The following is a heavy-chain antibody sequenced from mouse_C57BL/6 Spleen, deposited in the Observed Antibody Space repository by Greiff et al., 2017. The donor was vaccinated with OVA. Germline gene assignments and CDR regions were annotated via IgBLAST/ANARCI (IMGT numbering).Heavy chain of an antibody. CDR2: INPGSGGT. V-gene: IGHV1-42*01. D-gene: IGHD2-4*01. J-gene: IGHJ1*03. CDR3: ASAYCDYDGWYFDV. CDR1: GYSFTGYY. Sequence: VQLQQSGPELVKPGASVKISCKASGYSFTGYYMNWVKQSPEKSLEWIGEINPGSGGTTYTQKFKAKATLTVDKSSSTACMQLKSLTSEDSTVYYCASAYCDYDGWYFDVWGTGTTVTVSS.